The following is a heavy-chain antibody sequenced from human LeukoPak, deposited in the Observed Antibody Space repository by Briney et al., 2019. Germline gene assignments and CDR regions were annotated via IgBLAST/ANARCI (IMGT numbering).Heavy chain of an antibody. D-gene: IGHD1-20*01. V-gene: IGHV4-59*08. Sequence: SETLSLTCTVSGFPISSYYWSWIRQPPGKGLEWIGYIYYSGNTNYNPSLKTRLTMSADRSRNQFSPKLSSVTAADTAVYYCARINWNYFDYWGQGIMVTVSS. J-gene: IGHJ4*02. CDR2: IYYSGNT. CDR1: GFPISSYY. CDR3: ARINWNYFDY.